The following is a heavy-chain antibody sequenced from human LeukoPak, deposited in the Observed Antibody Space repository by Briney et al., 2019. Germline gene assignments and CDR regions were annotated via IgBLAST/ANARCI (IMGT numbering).Heavy chain of an antibody. J-gene: IGHJ4*02. Sequence: PGGSLRLSCAASGFTFSSYSMNWVRQAPGKGLEWVSSISSSSSYIYYADSVKGRFTISRDNAKNSLYLQMNSLRAEDTAVYYCAKGIMVRGVIINFDYWGQGTLVTVSS. CDR3: AKGIMVRGVIINFDY. CDR1: GFTFSSYS. V-gene: IGHV3-21*04. D-gene: IGHD3-10*01. CDR2: ISSSSSYI.